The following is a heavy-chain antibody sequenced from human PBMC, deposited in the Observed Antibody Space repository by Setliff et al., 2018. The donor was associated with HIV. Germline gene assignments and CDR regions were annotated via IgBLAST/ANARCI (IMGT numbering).Heavy chain of an antibody. CDR1: GGSISSYY. CDR2: IYYSGST. D-gene: IGHD3-3*01. J-gene: IGHJ6*03. V-gene: IGHV4-59*08. CDR3: ARVSLQFLEWSDYYYYYMDV. Sequence: TSETLSLTCTVSGGSISSYYWSWIRQPPGKGLEWIGYIYYSGSTNYNPSLKSRVTISVDTSKNQFSLKLSSVTAADTAVYYCARVSLQFLEWSDYYYYYMDVWGKGTTVTVSS.